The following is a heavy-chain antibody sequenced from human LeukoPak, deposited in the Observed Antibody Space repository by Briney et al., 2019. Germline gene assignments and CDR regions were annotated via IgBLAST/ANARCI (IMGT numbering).Heavy chain of an antibody. CDR3: AKGRCSSTSCPYPLAY. Sequence: GGSLRLSCAASGFTFSSYAMSWVRQAPGKGLEGVSAISGSVGSTYYAYSVKGRFTISRYNAKNTLYLQRNSLSAEDTAVYYCAKGRCSSTSCPYPLAYWGQGTLVTVSS. D-gene: IGHD2-2*01. CDR2: ISGSVGST. J-gene: IGHJ4*02. V-gene: IGHV3-23*01. CDR1: GFTFSSYA.